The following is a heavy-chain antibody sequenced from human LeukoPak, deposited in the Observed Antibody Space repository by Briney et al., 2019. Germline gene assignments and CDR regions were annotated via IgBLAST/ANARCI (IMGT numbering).Heavy chain of an antibody. CDR3: ARGGTRIAARYPPDY. D-gene: IGHD6-6*01. V-gene: IGHV3-11*04. CDR1: GFTFSDYY. J-gene: IGHJ4*02. Sequence: RGSLRLSCAASGFTFSDYYMSWVRQAPGKGLEWVSYISSSGSTIYYADSVKGRFTISRDNAKNSLYLQMNSLRAEDTAVYYCARGGTRIAARYPPDYWGQGTLVTVSS. CDR2: ISSSGSTI.